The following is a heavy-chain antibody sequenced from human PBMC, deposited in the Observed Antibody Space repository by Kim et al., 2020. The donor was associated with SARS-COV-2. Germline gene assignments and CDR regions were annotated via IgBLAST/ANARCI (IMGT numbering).Heavy chain of an antibody. D-gene: IGHD3-16*02. CDR1: GFTFSSHA. V-gene: IGHV3-23*01. Sequence: GGSLRLSCAASGFTFSSHAMAWVRQAPGTGLEWVSGISGSGDAPYYVDSVKGRFTISRDNSENTFYLQMNSLRAEDTALYYCTRCPFITFGGIVALFDNWGQGILVTGSA. CDR3: TRCPFITFGGIVALFDN. CDR2: ISGSGDAP. J-gene: IGHJ4*02.